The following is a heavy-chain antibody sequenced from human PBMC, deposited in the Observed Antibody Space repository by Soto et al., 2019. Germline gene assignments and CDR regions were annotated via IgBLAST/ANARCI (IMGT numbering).Heavy chain of an antibody. Sequence: PSEPLSLTNTVSGGSSGNVDYYWSWIRQPPGKGLEWIGYIYYSGSTFYNPSLKNRVTISLDTSKIQFSLKLSSVTAADTAVYYCVREGGENWFDPWGQGTLVTVSS. V-gene: IGHV4-30-4*08. J-gene: IGHJ5*02. CDR2: IYYSGST. D-gene: IGHD3-16*01. CDR1: GGSSGNVDYY. CDR3: VREGGENWFDP.